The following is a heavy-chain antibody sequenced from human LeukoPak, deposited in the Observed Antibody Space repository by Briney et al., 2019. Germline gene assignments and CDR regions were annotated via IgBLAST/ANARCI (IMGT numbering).Heavy chain of an antibody. CDR1: GFTFSSYA. J-gene: IGHJ4*02. CDR2: ISGSGGST. D-gene: IGHD4-17*01. Sequence: GGSLRLSCAASGFTFSSYALSWVRQALGKGLDWVSAISGSGGSTYYADSVKGRFTIYRDNSNNTLYLQMSSLRAEDTAVYYCAQLPTYTVTTGYWGRGTLVTVSS. V-gene: IGHV3-23*01. CDR3: AQLPTYTVTTGY.